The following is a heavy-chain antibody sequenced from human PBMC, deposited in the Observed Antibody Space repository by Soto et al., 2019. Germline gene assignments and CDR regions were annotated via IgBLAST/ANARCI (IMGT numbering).Heavy chain of an antibody. CDR2: IKHDGSEK. J-gene: IGHJ3*02. Sequence: GGSLRLSCAASEFTFSRYWMDWVRQAPRKGLEWVATIKHDGSEKYYVDSVKGRFIISRDNAKNSVFLQMNGLRVEDTAVYFCARAMGTDGWSNHPFDIRGQGTMVTVSS. D-gene: IGHD6-19*01. CDR1: EFTFSRYW. V-gene: IGHV3-7*04. CDR3: ARAMGTDGWSNHPFDI.